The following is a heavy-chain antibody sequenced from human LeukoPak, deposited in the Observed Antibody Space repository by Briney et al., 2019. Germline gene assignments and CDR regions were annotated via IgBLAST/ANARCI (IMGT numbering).Heavy chain of an antibody. CDR2: ISSSGSTI. Sequence: GGSLRLSCAASGFTFSSHEMNWVRQAPGKGLEWVSYISSSGSTIYYADSVKGRFTISRDNAKNSLYLQMNSLRAEDTAVYYCAREGMATIPASFDYWGQGTLVTVSS. V-gene: IGHV3-48*03. CDR1: GFTFSSHE. J-gene: IGHJ4*02. D-gene: IGHD5-24*01. CDR3: AREGMATIPASFDY.